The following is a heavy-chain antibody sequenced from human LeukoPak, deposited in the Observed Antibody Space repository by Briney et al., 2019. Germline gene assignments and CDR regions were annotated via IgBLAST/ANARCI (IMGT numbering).Heavy chain of an antibody. D-gene: IGHD3-3*01. Sequence: GGSLRLSCAASGFIFSNYWMSWLRQAPGKGLEWVASIKLDGSEKYHVDSVKGRFTISRDNAKNSLYLQMNSLRAEDTAVYYCARRGTSFDYWGQGTLVTVSS. V-gene: IGHV3-7*02. J-gene: IGHJ4*02. CDR3: ARRGTSFDY. CDR2: IKLDGSEK. CDR1: GFIFSNYW.